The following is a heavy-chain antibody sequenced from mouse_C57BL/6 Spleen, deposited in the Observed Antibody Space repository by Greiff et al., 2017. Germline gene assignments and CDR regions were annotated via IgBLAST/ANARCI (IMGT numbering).Heavy chain of an antibody. CDR2: ISSGGDYI. CDR1: GFTFSSYA. CDR3: TRARVYYYGSSYPFAY. D-gene: IGHD1-1*01. V-gene: IGHV5-9-1*02. J-gene: IGHJ3*01. Sequence: EVKLQESGEGLVKPGGSLKLSCAASGFTFSSYAMSWVRQTPEKRLEWVAYISSGGDYIYYADTVKGRFTISRDNARNTLYLKMSSLKSEDTAMYYCTRARVYYYGSSYPFAYWGQGTLVTVSA.